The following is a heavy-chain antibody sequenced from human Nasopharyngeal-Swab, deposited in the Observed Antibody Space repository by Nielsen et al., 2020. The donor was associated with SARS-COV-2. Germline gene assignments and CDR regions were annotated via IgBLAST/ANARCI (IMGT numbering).Heavy chain of an antibody. V-gene: IGHV3-48*01. CDR3: VRDGYTTGRNDAFDI. D-gene: IGHD1-1*01. CDR1: GFTFRSRS. J-gene: IGHJ3*02. CDR2: INGDSSAK. Sequence: GGSLRLSCVASGFTFRSRSMNWVRQAPGKGLEWVSYINGDSSAKYYVDSVKGRFTISRDNAKNSLYLQMTSLRVEDTAVYYCVRDGYTTGRNDAFDIWGQGTMVTVSS.